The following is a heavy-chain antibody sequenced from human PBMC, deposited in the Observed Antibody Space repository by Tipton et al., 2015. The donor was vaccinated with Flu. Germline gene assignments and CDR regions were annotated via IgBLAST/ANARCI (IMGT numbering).Heavy chain of an antibody. V-gene: IGHV4-4*07. Sequence: TLSLTCTVSGGSISSYYWSWIRQPAGKGLEWIGRMYTSGSTNYNPSLKSRVTMSVDTSKNQFSLNLTSVTAADTAEYYCARSGSKGSSPDYWGQGTLVTVSS. CDR1: GGSISSYY. D-gene: IGHD6-13*01. J-gene: IGHJ4*02. CDR2: MYTSGST. CDR3: ARSGSKGSSPDY.